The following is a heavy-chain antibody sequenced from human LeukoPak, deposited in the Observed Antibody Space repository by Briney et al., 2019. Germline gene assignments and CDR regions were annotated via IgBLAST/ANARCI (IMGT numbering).Heavy chain of an antibody. CDR2: IYTSGST. V-gene: IGHV4-61*05. Sequence: PSETLSLTCTVSGGSISSSSYYWGWIRQPPGKGLEWIGRIYTSGSTNYNPSLKSRVTISVDTSKNQFSLKLSSVTAADTAVYYCARNYYGSGSSHWFDPWGQGTLVTVSS. CDR3: ARNYYGSGSSHWFDP. CDR1: GGSISSSSYY. D-gene: IGHD3-10*01. J-gene: IGHJ5*02.